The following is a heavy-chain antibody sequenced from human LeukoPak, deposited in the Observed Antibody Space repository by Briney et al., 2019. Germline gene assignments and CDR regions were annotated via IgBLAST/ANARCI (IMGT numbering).Heavy chain of an antibody. CDR2: ISWNSRII. CDR1: GFIFDDYA. V-gene: IGHV3-9*01. J-gene: IGHJ4*02. Sequence: GGSLRLPCAASGFIFDDYAMYWVRQAPGKALEWVSGISWNSRIIDYADSVKGRFTISRDNAKRALYLQMNTLTTEDTAFYYCARLTGAASGTYYFDFWGQGTLVTVSS. CDR3: ARLTGAASGTYYFDF. D-gene: IGHD3-9*01.